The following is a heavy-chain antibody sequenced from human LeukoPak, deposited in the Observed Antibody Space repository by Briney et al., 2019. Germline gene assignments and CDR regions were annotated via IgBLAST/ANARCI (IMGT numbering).Heavy chain of an antibody. D-gene: IGHD1-26*01. J-gene: IGHJ6*02. Sequence: GASVKVSCKASGGTFSSYAISWVRQAPGQGLEWMGGIIPIFGTANYAQKFQGRVTITADESTSTAYMELSSLRSEDTAVYYCAIPSMDRATPYYYYGMDVWGQGTTVTVSS. CDR3: AIPSMDRATPYYYYGMDV. V-gene: IGHV1-69*13. CDR2: IIPIFGTA. CDR1: GGTFSSYA.